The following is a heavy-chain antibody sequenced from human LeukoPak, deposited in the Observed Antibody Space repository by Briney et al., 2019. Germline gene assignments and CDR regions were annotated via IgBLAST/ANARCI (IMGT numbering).Heavy chain of an antibody. J-gene: IGHJ5*02. CDR1: GGSFSGYY. D-gene: IGHD3-9*01. Sequence: SETLSLTCAVYGGSFSGYYWSWIHQPPGKGLEWIGEINHSGSTNYNPSLKSRVTISVDTSKNQFSLKLSSVTAADTAVYYCARGGLRYFDWLPPGIWFDPWGQGTLVTVSS. CDR3: ARGGLRYFDWLPPGIWFDP. V-gene: IGHV4-34*01. CDR2: INHSGST.